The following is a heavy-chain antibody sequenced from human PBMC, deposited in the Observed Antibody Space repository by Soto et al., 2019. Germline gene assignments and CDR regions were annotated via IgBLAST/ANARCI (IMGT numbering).Heavy chain of an antibody. CDR1: GFTFSSYA. J-gene: IGHJ3*02. D-gene: IGHD3-3*01. Sequence: HPGGSLRLSCAASGFTFSSYAMSWVRQAPGKGLEWVSAISGSGGSTYYADSVKGRFTISRDNSKNTLYLQMNSLRAEDTAVYYCAKSPGGYYSFDIWGQGTMVTVSS. V-gene: IGHV3-23*01. CDR3: AKSPGGYYSFDI. CDR2: ISGSGGST.